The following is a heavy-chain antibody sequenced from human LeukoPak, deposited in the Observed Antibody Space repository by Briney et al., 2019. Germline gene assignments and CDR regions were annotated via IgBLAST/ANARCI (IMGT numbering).Heavy chain of an antibody. V-gene: IGHV4-4*09. CDR2: IYTSGST. J-gene: IGHJ4*02. CDR3: ARLPCNWPYSFDY. D-gene: IGHD1-20*01. CDR1: GGSISRYF. Sequence: PSETLSLTCTDSGGSISRYFWSWIRQPPGKGLEWIGYIYTSGSTNYNPSLKSRVTISVDTSKNQFSLKLSSVTAADTAVYYCARLPCNWPYSFDYWGQGTLVTVSS.